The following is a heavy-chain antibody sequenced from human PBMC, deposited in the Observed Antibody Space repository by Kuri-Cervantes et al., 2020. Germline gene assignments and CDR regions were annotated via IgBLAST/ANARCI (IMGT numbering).Heavy chain of an antibody. CDR3: ARDLAVAGTIWFDP. D-gene: IGHD6-19*01. Sequence: SVKVSCKASGYTFTSYDISWVRQAPGQGLEWMGGIIPIFGTANYAQKFQGRVTITADESTSTAYMELSSLRSEDTAVYYCARDLAVAGTIWFDPWGQGTLVTVSS. CDR1: GYTFTSYD. V-gene: IGHV1-69*13. J-gene: IGHJ5*02. CDR2: IIPIFGTA.